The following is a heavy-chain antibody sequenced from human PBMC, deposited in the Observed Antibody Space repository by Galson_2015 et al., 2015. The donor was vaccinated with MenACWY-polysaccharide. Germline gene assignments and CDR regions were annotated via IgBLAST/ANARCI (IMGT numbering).Heavy chain of an antibody. Sequence: SLRLSCAASGFTFSSYAMSWVRQAPGKGLEWVSAISGSGGSTYYADSVKGRFTISRDNSKNTPYLQMNSLRAEDTAVYYCAKDGRLRSPRSVPPHFDYWGQGTLVTVSS. CDR2: ISGSGGST. D-gene: IGHD4-17*01. CDR1: GFTFSSYA. V-gene: IGHV3-23*01. J-gene: IGHJ4*02. CDR3: AKDGRLRSPRSVPPHFDY.